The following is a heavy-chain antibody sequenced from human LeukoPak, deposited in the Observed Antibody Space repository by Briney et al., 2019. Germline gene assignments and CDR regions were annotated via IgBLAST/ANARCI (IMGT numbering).Heavy chain of an antibody. CDR3: ARGSSLGYYYGMDV. J-gene: IGHJ6*02. V-gene: IGHV1-18*01. CDR1: GYTFTSYG. D-gene: IGHD3-16*01. Sequence: GASVKVSCKASGYTFTSYGISGVRQAPGQGLEWMGWISAYTGNTNYAQKLQGRVTMTTDTSTSTAYMELRSLRSDDTAVYYCARGSSLGYYYGMDVWGQGTTVTVSS. CDR2: ISAYTGNT.